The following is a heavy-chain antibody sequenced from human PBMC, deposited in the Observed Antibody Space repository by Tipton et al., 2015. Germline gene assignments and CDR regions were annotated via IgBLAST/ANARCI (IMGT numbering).Heavy chain of an antibody. CDR2: IDPSDSYT. J-gene: IGHJ6*02. V-gene: IGHV5-10-1*01. CDR1: GYSFTSYC. D-gene: IGHD5-18*01. CDR3: ATLPDIQLWLQSYYYFAMDV. Sequence: VQLVQSGAEVKKPGESLRISCKGSGYSFTSYCISWVRQMPGKGLEWMGRIDPSDSYTNYSPSFQGHVTISADTSISTAYLQWSSLKASDTAMYYCATLPDIQLWLQSYYYFAMDVWGQGTTVTVSS.